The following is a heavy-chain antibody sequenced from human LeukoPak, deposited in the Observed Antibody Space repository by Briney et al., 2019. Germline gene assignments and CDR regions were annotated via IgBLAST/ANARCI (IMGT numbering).Heavy chain of an antibody. J-gene: IGHJ5*02. CDR3: ARGPHDCSGGSCFNWFDP. D-gene: IGHD2-15*01. Sequence: SVKVSCKASGGTFSSYAISWVRQAPGQGLECMGRIIPILDIATYAQKFQGRVTITADESTSTAYMELSSLRSEDTAVYYCARGPHDCSGGSCFNWFDPWGQGTLVTVSS. CDR2: IIPILDIA. CDR1: GGTFSSYA. V-gene: IGHV1-69*04.